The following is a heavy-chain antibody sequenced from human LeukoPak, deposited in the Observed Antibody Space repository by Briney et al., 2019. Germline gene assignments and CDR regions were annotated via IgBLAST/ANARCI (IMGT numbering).Heavy chain of an antibody. CDR1: SGSISSGDYY. CDR3: ARDIGYGGIDY. D-gene: IGHD5-18*01. CDR2: IYYSGST. J-gene: IGHJ4*02. V-gene: IGHV4-30-4*01. Sequence: NPSETLSLTCTVSSGSISSGDYYWSWIRQPPGKGLEWIGYIYYSGSTYYNPSLKSRVTISVDTSKNQFSLKLSSVTAADTAVYYCARDIGYGGIDYWGQGTPVTVSS.